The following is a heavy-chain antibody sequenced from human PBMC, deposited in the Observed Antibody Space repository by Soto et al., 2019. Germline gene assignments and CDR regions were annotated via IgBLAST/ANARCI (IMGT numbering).Heavy chain of an antibody. D-gene: IGHD3-3*01. V-gene: IGHV1-18*01. CDR2: ISAYNGNT. Sequence: ASVKVSCKASGYTFTSYGISWVRQAPGQGLEWMGWISAYNGNTNYAQKLQGRVTMTTDTSTSTAYMELRSLRSDDTAVYYCARDIYDFWSGYYPRALNDYWGQGTLVTVSS. J-gene: IGHJ4*02. CDR3: ARDIYDFWSGYYPRALNDY. CDR1: GYTFTSYG.